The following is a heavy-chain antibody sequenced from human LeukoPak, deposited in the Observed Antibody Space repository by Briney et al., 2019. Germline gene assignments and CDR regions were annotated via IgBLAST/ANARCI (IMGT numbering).Heavy chain of an antibody. D-gene: IGHD4-11*01. CDR2: INQGGSET. Sequence: GGSLRLSCVASEFSFSDFWMGWVRQAPGKGLEWVANINQGGSETYYVDSVKGRFTISRDNAKKSLFLQMNSLRAKDTAVYYCTKGRSNHYWGQGTLVTVST. J-gene: IGHJ4*02. CDR3: TKGRSNHY. CDR1: EFSFSDFW. V-gene: IGHV3-7*01.